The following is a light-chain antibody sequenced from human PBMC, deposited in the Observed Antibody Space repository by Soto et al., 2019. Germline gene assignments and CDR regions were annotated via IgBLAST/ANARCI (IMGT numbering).Light chain of an antibody. V-gene: IGKV3-20*01. CDR1: QSVSSNY. Sequence: VLTQSPGTLSLSPGERATLSCRASQSVSSNYLAWYQQKAGQAPRLIIYGASNRATGIPDRFSGSGSGTDFTLTISRLEPEDSAVYYCQQYGSSRTFGQGTKVDI. J-gene: IGKJ1*01. CDR3: QQYGSSRT. CDR2: GAS.